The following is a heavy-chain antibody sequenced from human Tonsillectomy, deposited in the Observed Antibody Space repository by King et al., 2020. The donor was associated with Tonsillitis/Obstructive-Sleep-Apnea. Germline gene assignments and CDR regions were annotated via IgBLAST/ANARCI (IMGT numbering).Heavy chain of an antibody. CDR3: TTDPRY. CDR2: IKNKGDGGTT. J-gene: IGHJ1*01. CDR1: GFTFRDSW. Sequence: VQLVESGGASIRPGGSLRLSCVASGFTFRDSWMSWVRQAPGKGLEWLGRIKNKGDGGTTGYASPVIGRFTISRDDSKNTAYLQMNSLIPEDTAVYYCTTDPRYWGQGALVTVSS. D-gene: IGHD1-14*01. V-gene: IGHV3-15*02.